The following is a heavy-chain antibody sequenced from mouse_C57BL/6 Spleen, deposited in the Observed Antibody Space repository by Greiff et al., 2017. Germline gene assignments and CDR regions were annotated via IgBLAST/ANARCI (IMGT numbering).Heavy chain of an antibody. Sequence: QVQLKQPGAELVKPGASVKLSCKASGYTFTSYWMHWVKQRPGQGLEWIGMIHPNSGSTNYNEKFKSKATLTVDKSSSTAYMQLSSLTSEDSAVYYGARSNSYWYFDVWGTGTTVTVSS. CDR1: GYTFTSYW. V-gene: IGHV1-64*01. D-gene: IGHD4-1*01. CDR2: IHPNSGST. CDR3: ARSNSYWYFDV. J-gene: IGHJ1*03.